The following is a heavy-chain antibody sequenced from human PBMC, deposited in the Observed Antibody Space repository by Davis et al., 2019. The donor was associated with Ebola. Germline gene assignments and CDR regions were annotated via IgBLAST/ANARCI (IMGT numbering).Heavy chain of an antibody. CDR3: ARGGSTADWFDP. CDR1: GYTFTNYG. D-gene: IGHD5-18*01. CDR2: INPNSGGT. V-gene: IGHV1-2*06. Sequence: ASVKVSCKASGYTFTNYGITWVRQAPGQGLEWMGRINPNSGGTNYAQKFQGRVTMTRDTSISTAYMELSRLRSDDTAVYYCARGGSTADWFDPWGQGTLVTVSS. J-gene: IGHJ5*02.